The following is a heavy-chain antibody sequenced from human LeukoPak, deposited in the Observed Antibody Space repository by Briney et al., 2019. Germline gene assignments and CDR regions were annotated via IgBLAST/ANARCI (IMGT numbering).Heavy chain of an antibody. Sequence: SETLSLTCTVSGGSISSSGYFWAWIRQSPGKGLEVIAGIFHDGRTYYNPSVQSRVTISVDTFRNRFSLKLKSVTAADAAVYYCARDIGWTKGPFDYWGQGTLVTVSS. D-gene: IGHD2-15*01. CDR3: ARDIGWTKGPFDY. V-gene: IGHV4-39*02. CDR1: GGSISSSGYF. J-gene: IGHJ4*02. CDR2: IFHDGRT.